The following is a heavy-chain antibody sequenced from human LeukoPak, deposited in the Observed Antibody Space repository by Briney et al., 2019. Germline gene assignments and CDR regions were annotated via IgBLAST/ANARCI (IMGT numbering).Heavy chain of an antibody. Sequence: GGSLRLSCAASGFTFSSYEMNWVRQAPGKGLEWVSYISSSGSTINYADSVKGRFTISRDNAKNSLWLQMNSLRAEDTAVYYCARTSEVRGIILRLFDYWGQGTLVTVSS. CDR2: ISSSGSTI. D-gene: IGHD3-10*01. CDR1: GFTFSSYE. V-gene: IGHV3-48*03. J-gene: IGHJ4*02. CDR3: ARTSEVRGIILRLFDY.